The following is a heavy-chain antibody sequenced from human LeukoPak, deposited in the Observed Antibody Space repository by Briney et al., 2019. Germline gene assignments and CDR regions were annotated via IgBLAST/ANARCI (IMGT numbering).Heavy chain of an antibody. Sequence: KPSETLSLTCTVSGNSISIYYWSWIRQPPGEGLEWIGYISNSANTSYNPSLKSRVTISVDTSKNQFSLKLSSVTTADTAVYYCARLGLPPVLFGYWGQGTLVTVSS. J-gene: IGHJ4*02. CDR3: ARLGLPPVLFGY. D-gene: IGHD2-8*01. V-gene: IGHV4-59*08. CDR1: GNSISIYY. CDR2: ISNSANT.